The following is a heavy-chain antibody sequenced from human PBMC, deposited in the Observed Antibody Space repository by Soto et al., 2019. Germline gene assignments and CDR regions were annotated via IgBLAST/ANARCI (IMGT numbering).Heavy chain of an antibody. CDR3: ARGDYDILTGYYPKYYYGMDV. CDR2: IYHSGST. J-gene: IGHJ6*02. CDR1: GGSTSSSNW. V-gene: IGHV4-4*02. Sequence: PSETLSLTCAVSGGSTSSSNWWSWVRQPPGKGLEWIGEIYHSGSTNYNPSLKSRVTISVDKSKNQFSLKLSSVTAADTAVYYCARGDYDILTGYYPKYYYGMDVWGQGTTVTVSS. D-gene: IGHD3-9*01.